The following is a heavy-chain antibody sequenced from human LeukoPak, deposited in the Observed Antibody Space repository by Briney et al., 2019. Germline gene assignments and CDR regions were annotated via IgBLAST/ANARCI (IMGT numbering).Heavy chain of an antibody. Sequence: GGSLRLSCAASGFTFSSYGMHWVRQAPGKGLEWVAFIRYDGSNKYYADSVKGRFTISRDNSKNTLYLQKNSLRAEDTAIFYCVRFYYGSGTSFDPWGQGTLVTVSS. CDR3: VRFYYGSGTSFDP. CDR2: IRYDGSNK. V-gene: IGHV3-30*02. CDR1: GFTFSSYG. J-gene: IGHJ5*02. D-gene: IGHD3-10*01.